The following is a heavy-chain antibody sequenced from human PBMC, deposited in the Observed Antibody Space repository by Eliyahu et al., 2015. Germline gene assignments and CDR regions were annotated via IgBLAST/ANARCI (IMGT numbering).Heavy chain of an antibody. Sequence: QVQLQQWGAGLLKPSETLSLTXXXXGGSFXGYYWXXIRQPPGKGLEWIGEINHSGSTNYNPSLKSRVTISVDTSKNQFSLKLSSVTAADTAVYYCARVKADHVGNFDYWGQGTLVTVSS. CDR2: INHSGST. V-gene: IGHV4-34*01. CDR1: GGSFXGYY. J-gene: IGHJ4*02. CDR3: ARVKADHVGNFDY. D-gene: IGHD1-14*01.